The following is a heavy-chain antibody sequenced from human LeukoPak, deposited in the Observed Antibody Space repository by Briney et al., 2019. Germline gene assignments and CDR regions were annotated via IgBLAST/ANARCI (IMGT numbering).Heavy chain of an antibody. V-gene: IGHV1-2*02. J-gene: IGHJ4*02. Sequence: ASVTVSCKASGYTFTGYYMHWVRQAPGQGLEWMGWINPNSGGTNYAQKFQGRVTMTRDTSISTAYMELSRLRSDDTTVYYCARGMDTAMVAFDYWGQGTLVTVSS. D-gene: IGHD5-18*01. CDR3: ARGMDTAMVAFDY. CDR1: GYTFTGYY. CDR2: INPNSGGT.